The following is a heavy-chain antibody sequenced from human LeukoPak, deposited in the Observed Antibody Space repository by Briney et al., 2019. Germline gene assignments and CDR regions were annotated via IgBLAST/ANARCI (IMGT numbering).Heavy chain of an antibody. V-gene: IGHV3-23*01. J-gene: IGHJ4*02. D-gene: IGHD3-10*01. CDR3: AKDWGWCGESPFDF. CDR1: GFTFSSYG. CDR2: ISGSGGST. Sequence: GGSLRLSCAASGFTFSSYGMSWVRQAPGKGLEWVSAISGSGGSTYYADSVKGRFTISRDNSKNTLYLQMNSLRAEDTAVYYCAKDWGWCGESPFDFWGQGPLVTVSS.